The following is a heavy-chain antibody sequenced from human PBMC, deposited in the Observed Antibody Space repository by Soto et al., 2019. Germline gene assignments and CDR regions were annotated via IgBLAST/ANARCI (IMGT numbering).Heavy chain of an antibody. CDR2: IYWDDDK. CDR1: GFSVSTRGVG. V-gene: IGHV2-5*02. J-gene: IGHJ4*02. D-gene: IGHD5-12*01. Sequence: SGLTLVNPTQALTLSCTFSGFSVSTRGVGVGWIRQPPGKALEWLALIYWDDDKRYRPSLKSRLSLTKDTSKNQVVLTMTNMDPVDTGTYYCAHKGDGYRGFKYWGQGTLVTVSS. CDR3: AHKGDGYRGFKY.